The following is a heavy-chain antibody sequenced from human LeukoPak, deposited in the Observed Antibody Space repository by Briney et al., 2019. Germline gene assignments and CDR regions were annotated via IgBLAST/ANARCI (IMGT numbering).Heavy chain of an antibody. CDR3: AKVQTPYCSSTSCYNFDY. Sequence: GRSLRLSCAASGFTFSSYAMTWVRQAPGKGLEWVSAISGSGNSTYYADSVKGRFTISRDNSKNTLYLRINSLRAEDTAVYYCAKVQTPYCSSTSCYNFDYWGQGTLVTVSS. J-gene: IGHJ4*02. CDR1: GFTFSSYA. V-gene: IGHV3-23*01. CDR2: ISGSGNST. D-gene: IGHD2-2*02.